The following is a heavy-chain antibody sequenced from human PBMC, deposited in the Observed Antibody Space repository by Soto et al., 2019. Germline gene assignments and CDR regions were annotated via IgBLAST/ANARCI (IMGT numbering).Heavy chain of an antibody. V-gene: IGHV3-49*04. CDR2: IRSKAYGGTT. D-gene: IGHD1-26*01. J-gene: IGHJ6*02. CDR3: XRDPLSGSYVYYYGMDV. Sequence: PGGSLRLSCTASGFTFGYYAMSWVRQAPGKGLEWVGFIRSKAYGGTTEYAASVKGRFTISRDDSKSIAYLQMNSLKTEDTAVYYCXRDPLSGSYVYYYGMDVWGQGTTVTVSS. CDR1: GFTFGYYA.